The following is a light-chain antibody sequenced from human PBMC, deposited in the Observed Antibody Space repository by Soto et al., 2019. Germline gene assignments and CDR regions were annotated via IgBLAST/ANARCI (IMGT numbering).Light chain of an antibody. CDR2: GAS. CDR1: QSVSSSY. Sequence: EIVLTQSPGTLSLSPGERATLSCRASQSVSSSYLAWYQQKPGQAPRLLIYGASSRQSGIPSRFRGSGSGTDFTLTISRLEPEDFATYYCLQHASLPFTFGGGTKLEIK. V-gene: IGKV3-20*01. CDR3: LQHASLPFT. J-gene: IGKJ4*01.